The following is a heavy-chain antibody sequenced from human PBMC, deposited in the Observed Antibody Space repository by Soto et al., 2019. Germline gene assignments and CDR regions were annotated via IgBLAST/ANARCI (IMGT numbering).Heavy chain of an antibody. D-gene: IGHD6-13*01. J-gene: IGHJ4*02. CDR2: IIPICGTA. Sequence: QVQLVQSGAEVKKPGSSVKVSCKASGGTFSSYAISWVRQAPGQGLEWMGGIIPICGTANYTQKFQGRVTIRAAQSTSKPYMELSSLRSEDTAVDYGARASIAAPGTRGSFDYWGQGTLVTVSS. CDR1: GGTFSSYA. CDR3: ARASIAAPGTRGSFDY. V-gene: IGHV1-69*12.